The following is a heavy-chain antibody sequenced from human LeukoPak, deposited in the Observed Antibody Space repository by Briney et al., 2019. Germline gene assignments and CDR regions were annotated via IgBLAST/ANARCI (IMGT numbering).Heavy chain of an antibody. V-gene: IGHV1-2*02. D-gene: IGHD3-9*01. CDR2: INPNSGGT. Sequence: ASVKVSCKASGYTFTGYYMHWVRQAPGQGLEWMGWINPNSGGTNCAQKFQGRVTMTRDTSISTAYMELSRLRSDDTAVYYCARGAILRYFDWLLGANWFDPWGQGTLVTVSS. J-gene: IGHJ5*02. CDR1: GYTFTGYY. CDR3: ARGAILRYFDWLLGANWFDP.